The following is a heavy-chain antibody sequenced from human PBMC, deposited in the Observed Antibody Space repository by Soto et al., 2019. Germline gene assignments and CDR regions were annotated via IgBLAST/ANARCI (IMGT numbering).Heavy chain of an antibody. CDR1: GGSISSYY. V-gene: IGHV4-59*08. J-gene: IGHJ4*02. D-gene: IGHD1-1*01. CDR2: IYYSGST. Sequence: PSETLSLTCTVSGGSISSYYWSWIRQPPGKGLEWIGYIYYSGSTNYNPSLKSRVTISVDTSKNQFSLKLSSVTAADTAVYYCARRYGYRLDYWGQGTLVTVSS. CDR3: ARRYGYRLDY.